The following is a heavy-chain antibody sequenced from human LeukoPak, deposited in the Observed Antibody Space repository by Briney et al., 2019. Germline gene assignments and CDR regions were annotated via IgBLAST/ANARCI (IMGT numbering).Heavy chain of an antibody. Sequence: SQTLSLTCAVSGGSISSGGYSWSWIRQPPGKGLEWIGYIYHSGSTYYNPSLKSRVTISVDTSKNQFSLKLSSVTAADTAVYYCARDLLIAVYNWFDPWGQGTLVTVSS. D-gene: IGHD6-19*01. CDR1: GGSISSGGYS. CDR2: IYHSGST. J-gene: IGHJ5*02. V-gene: IGHV4-30-2*01. CDR3: ARDLLIAVYNWFDP.